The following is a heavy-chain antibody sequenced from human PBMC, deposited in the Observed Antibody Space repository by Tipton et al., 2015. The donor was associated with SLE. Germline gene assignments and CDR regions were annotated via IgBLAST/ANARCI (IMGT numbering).Heavy chain of an antibody. CDR1: GGSISSYY. CDR2: IYYSGST. Sequence: GLVKPSETLSLTCTVSGGSISSYYWSWIRQPPGKGLEWIGYIYYSGSTHYNPSLKSRVTISVDTSKNHFSLKLSSVTAADTAVYYCARTRIAAAFFDYWGQGTLVTVSS. D-gene: IGHD6-13*01. CDR3: ARTRIAAAFFDY. V-gene: IGHV4-59*08. J-gene: IGHJ4*02.